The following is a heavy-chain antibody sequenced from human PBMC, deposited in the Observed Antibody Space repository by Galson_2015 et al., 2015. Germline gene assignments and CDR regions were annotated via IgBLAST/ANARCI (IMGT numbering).Heavy chain of an antibody. J-gene: IGHJ6*02. CDR2: MNPNTGNT. Sequence: SVKVSCKASGYTFTSYDINWVRQVPGRGPEWMRWMNPNTGNTGYAQSFQGRVTLTRDTSINTAYMELSSLTPEDTAVYYCARLFTELVTMFTDYYYGLDVWGQGTTVTVS. CDR1: GYTFTSYD. V-gene: IGHV1-8*01. CDR3: ARLFTELVTMFTDYYYGLDV. D-gene: IGHD6-13*01.